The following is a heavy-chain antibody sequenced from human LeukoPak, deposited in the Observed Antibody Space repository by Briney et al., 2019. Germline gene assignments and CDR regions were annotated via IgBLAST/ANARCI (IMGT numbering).Heavy chain of an antibody. J-gene: IGHJ4*02. CDR3: ARLIVVVPAAIGYFDY. D-gene: IGHD2-2*02. Sequence: SETLSLTCTVSGGSISSSSYYWGWIRQPPGKGLEWIGSIYYSGSTYYNPSLKSRVTISVDTSKNQFSLKLSSVTAADTAVYYCARLIVVVPAAIGYFDYWGQGTLVTVSS. CDR2: IYYSGST. V-gene: IGHV4-39*07. CDR1: GGSISSSSYY.